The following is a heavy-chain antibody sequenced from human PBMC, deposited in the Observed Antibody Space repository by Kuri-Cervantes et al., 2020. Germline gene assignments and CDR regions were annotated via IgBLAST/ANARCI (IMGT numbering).Heavy chain of an antibody. V-gene: IGHV4-39*07. Sequence: SETLSLTCTVSGGSISSSSYYWDWIRQPPGKGLEWIGSIYYSGSTYYNPSLKSRVTISADTSKNQFSLKLTSVTAADTAVYYCARGDYYYYYYMDVWGKGTSVTVSS. J-gene: IGHJ6*03. CDR1: GGSISSSSYY. D-gene: IGHD2-21*02. CDR2: IYYSGST. CDR3: ARGDYYYYYYMDV.